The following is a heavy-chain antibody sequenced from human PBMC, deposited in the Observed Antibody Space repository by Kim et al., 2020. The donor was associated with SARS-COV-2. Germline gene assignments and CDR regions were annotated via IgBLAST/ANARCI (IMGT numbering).Heavy chain of an antibody. D-gene: IGHD6-19*01. CDR3: ACGGLYSSGRGDYYYGMDV. CDR2: INPNSGGT. Sequence: ASVKVSCKASGYTFTGYYMHWVRQAPGQGLEWMGWINPNSGGTNYAQKFQGRVTMTRDTSISTAYMELSRLRSDDTAVYYCACGGLYSSGRGDYYYGMDVWGQGTTVTVSS. V-gene: IGHV1-2*02. CDR1: GYTFTGYY. J-gene: IGHJ6*02.